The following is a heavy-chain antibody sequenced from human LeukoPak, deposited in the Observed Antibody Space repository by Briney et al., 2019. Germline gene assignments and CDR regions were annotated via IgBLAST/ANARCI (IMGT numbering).Heavy chain of an antibody. CDR3: AKERYSSSSLFAVTPFDY. CDR2: ISSSGSTT. V-gene: IGHV3-11*04. J-gene: IGHJ4*02. Sequence: GGSLRLSCAASGFTFSDYYMSWIRQAPGKGLEWVSYISSSGSTTYYADSVKGRFTISRDNSKNTLYLQMNSLRAEDTAVYYCAKERYSSSSLFAVTPFDYWGQGTRITVSS. CDR1: GFTFSDYY. D-gene: IGHD6-13*01.